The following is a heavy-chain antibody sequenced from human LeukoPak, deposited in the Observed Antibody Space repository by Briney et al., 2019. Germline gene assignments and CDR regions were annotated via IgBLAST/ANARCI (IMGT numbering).Heavy chain of an antibody. D-gene: IGHD4-17*01. V-gene: IGHV3-30-3*01. CDR2: ISYDGSNK. Sequence: GGSLRLSCAASGFTFSSYAMHGVRQAPGKGLEWVVVISYDGSNKYYADSVKGRFTISRDNSKNTLYLQMNSLRAEDTAVYYCARAVYGDYTDDAFDIWGQGTMVTVSS. CDR3: ARAVYGDYTDDAFDI. J-gene: IGHJ3*02. CDR1: GFTFSSYA.